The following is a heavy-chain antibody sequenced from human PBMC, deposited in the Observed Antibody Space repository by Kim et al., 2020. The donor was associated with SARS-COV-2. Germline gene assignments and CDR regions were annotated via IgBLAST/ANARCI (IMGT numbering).Heavy chain of an antibody. Sequence: GGSLRLSCAASGFTFSSYSMNWVRQAPGKGLEWFSSISSSSSYIYYADSVKGRFTISRDNAKNSLYLQMNSLRAEDTAVYYCARWGSSSFPFDYWGQGTLVTVSS. CDR2: ISSSSSYI. CDR3: ARWGSSSFPFDY. J-gene: IGHJ4*02. D-gene: IGHD6-6*01. CDR1: GFTFSSYS. V-gene: IGHV3-21*01.